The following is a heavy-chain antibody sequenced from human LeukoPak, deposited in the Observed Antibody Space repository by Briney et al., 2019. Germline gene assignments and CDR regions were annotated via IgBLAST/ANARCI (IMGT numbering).Heavy chain of an antibody. CDR1: GYTFTAYY. CDR2: IKPDSGGT. Sequence: ASVKVPFKASGYTFTAYYIHWVRQAPAQGLEWMGRIKPDSGGTYYAQSFHDRVIMTRDTSISTAYMELSRLKSDDTAVYLCTRSAPSYGDLPAYWGQGNLVTVSS. CDR3: TRSAPSYGDLPAY. V-gene: IGHV1-2*06. J-gene: IGHJ4*02. D-gene: IGHD4-17*01.